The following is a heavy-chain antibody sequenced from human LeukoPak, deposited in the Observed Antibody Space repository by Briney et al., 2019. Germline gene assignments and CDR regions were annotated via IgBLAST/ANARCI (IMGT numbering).Heavy chain of an antibody. V-gene: IGHV4-4*07. CDR3: ARDRAVGRDGYKRYYFDY. CDR2: IYTSGST. CDR1: GGSISSYY. D-gene: IGHD5-24*01. J-gene: IGHJ4*02. Sequence: TSETLSLTCTVSGGSISSYYWSCIRQPAGKGLEWIGRIYTSGSTNYNPSLKSRVTMSVDTSKNQFSLKLSSVTAADTAVYYCARDRAVGRDGYKRYYFDYWGQGTLVTVSS.